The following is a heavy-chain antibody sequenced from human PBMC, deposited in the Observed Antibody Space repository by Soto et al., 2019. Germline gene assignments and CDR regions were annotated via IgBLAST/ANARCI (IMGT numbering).Heavy chain of an antibody. V-gene: IGHV4-39*01. CDR1: GASVSSSLHY. J-gene: IGHJ4*02. CDR2: MYSSGSI. Sequence: SETLSLTCTVSGASVSSSLHYWDWIRQPPGKGLEWIGSMYSSGSIYYNPSLKSRVSMSVDTSKNQFSLKVASVTATDTAVYYCVRHAPPGVAAPFEYWGQGTLVTVSS. D-gene: IGHD6-13*01. CDR3: VRHAPPGVAAPFEY.